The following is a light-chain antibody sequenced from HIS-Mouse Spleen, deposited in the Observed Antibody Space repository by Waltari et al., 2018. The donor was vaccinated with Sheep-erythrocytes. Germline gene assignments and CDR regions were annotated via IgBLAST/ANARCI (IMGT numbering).Light chain of an antibody. Sequence: SYELTQPPSVSVSPGQTASITSPGDKLGDNYACWYQQKPGQSPVLVIYQESKRPSGSPERFSGSNSGNTATLTISGTQALDEADYYCQAWDSSTAWVFGGGTKLTVL. V-gene: IGLV3-1*01. CDR1: KLGDNY. CDR3: QAWDSSTAWV. CDR2: QES. J-gene: IGLJ3*02.